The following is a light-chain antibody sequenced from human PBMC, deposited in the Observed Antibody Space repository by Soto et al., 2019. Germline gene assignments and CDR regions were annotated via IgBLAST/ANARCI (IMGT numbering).Light chain of an antibody. V-gene: IGKV3-20*01. CDR3: QQYGSSPIT. Sequence: ELVLPQSPDTLSLSPGDRATLSCRASQSVGRNYLAWYQQKPGQAPRLLIYGASSRATGIPDRFSGGGSGTDFTLTISRLEPEDFAVYYCQQYGSSPITFGQGTRLEIK. J-gene: IGKJ5*01. CDR1: QSVGRNY. CDR2: GAS.